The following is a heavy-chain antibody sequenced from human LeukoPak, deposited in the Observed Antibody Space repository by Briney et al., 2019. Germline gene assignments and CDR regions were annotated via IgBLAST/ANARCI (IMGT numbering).Heavy chain of an antibody. V-gene: IGHV4-34*01. CDR1: GGSFSGYY. CDR3: ASLPGSGNY. D-gene: IGHD3-10*01. Sequence: SETLSLTCAVYGGSFSGYYWNWIRQPPGKGLEWIGEINHSGSTYYNPSLKSRVTISVDTSKNQFSLKLSSVTAADTAVYYCASLPGSGNYWGQGTLVTVSS. J-gene: IGHJ4*02. CDR2: INHSGST.